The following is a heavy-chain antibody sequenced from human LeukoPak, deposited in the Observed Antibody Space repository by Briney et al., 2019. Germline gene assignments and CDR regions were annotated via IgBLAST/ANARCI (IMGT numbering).Heavy chain of an antibody. D-gene: IGHD6-19*01. CDR2: ISWDGGST. V-gene: IGHV3-43*02. J-gene: IGHJ4*02. CDR1: GFTFSSYA. Sequence: PGGSLRLSCAASGFTFSSYAMSWVRQAPGKGLEWVSLISWDGGSTYYADSVKGRFTISRDNSKNSLYLQMNSLRTEDTALYYCAKDMGSSGWYEGVDYWGQGTLVTVS. CDR3: AKDMGSSGWYEGVDY.